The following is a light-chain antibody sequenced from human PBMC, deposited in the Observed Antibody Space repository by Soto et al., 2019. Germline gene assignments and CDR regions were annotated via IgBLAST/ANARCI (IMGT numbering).Light chain of an antibody. J-gene: IGKJ1*01. CDR1: QSVSSN. Sequence: EMVMTQSPATLSVSPGERATLSCRASQSVSSNLAWYQQKPGQAPRLLIYGASTRATGIPARFSGSGSGTEFALTISSLQSEDFAVYYCQQYNNWPPWTFGQVTKVGIK. CDR3: QQYNNWPPWT. CDR2: GAS. V-gene: IGKV3-15*01.